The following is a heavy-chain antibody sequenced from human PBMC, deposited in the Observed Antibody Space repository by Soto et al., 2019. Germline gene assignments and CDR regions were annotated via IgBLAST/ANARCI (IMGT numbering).Heavy chain of an antibody. CDR2: IYYSGST. V-gene: IGHV4-31*03. Sequence: QVQLQESGPGLVKPSQTLSLTCTVSGGAISSGGYYWSWIRQHPGKGLEWIGYIYYSGSTYYNPSLKSRVTTSVDTSKNQFSLKLSSVTAADTAVYLCARLRRFGEFYGWFDPWGQGTLVTVSS. CDR1: GGAISSGGYY. J-gene: IGHJ5*02. D-gene: IGHD3-10*01. CDR3: ARLRRFGEFYGWFDP.